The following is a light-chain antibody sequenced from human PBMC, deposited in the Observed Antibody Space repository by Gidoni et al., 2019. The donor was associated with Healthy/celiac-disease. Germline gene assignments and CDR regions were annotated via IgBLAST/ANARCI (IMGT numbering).Light chain of an antibody. CDR3: CSYAGSSTLV. CDR1: SSDVGSYNL. Sequence: PGQSITISCTGTSSDVGSYNLVSWYQQHPGKAPKLMIYEGSKRPSGVSNRFSGSKSGNTASLTISGLQAEDEADYYCCSYAGSSTLVFGGGTKLTVL. J-gene: IGLJ2*01. V-gene: IGLV2-23*01. CDR2: EGS.